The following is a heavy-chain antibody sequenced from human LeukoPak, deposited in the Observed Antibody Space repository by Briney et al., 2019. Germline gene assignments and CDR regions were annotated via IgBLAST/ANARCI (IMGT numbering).Heavy chain of an antibody. V-gene: IGHV1-18*04. CDR1: GYTFTSYY. D-gene: IGHD3-10*01. CDR2: ISAYNGNT. J-gene: IGHJ4*02. Sequence: GASVKVSCKASGYTFTSYYMRWVRQAPGQGLEWMGWISAYNGNTNYAQKLQGRVTMTTDTSTSTAYMELRSLRSDDTAVYYCARLWFGELSPPHFDYWGQGTLVTVSS. CDR3: ARLWFGELSPPHFDY.